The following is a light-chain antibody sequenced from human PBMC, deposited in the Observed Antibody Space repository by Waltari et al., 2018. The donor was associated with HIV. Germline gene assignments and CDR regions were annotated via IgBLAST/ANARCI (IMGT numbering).Light chain of an antibody. CDR2: SID. CDR1: SPNIGRNT. CDR3: ATWDDSLNGPV. V-gene: IGLV1-44*01. J-gene: IGLJ3*02. Sequence: QSVLTQPPSTSGTPGQRVTIPCSGSSPNIGRNTVNWYQQVPGTAPKLLIYSIDRRPSGVPDRFSASKSDTSASLAISGLQSEDEADYYCATWDDSLNGPVFGGGTKLTVL.